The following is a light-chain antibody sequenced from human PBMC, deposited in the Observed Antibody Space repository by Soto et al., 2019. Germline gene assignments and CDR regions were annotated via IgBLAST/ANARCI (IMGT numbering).Light chain of an antibody. Sequence: SPALLPVPQGDRVTFSFLASQGVSRNLAWYQHKPGQAPRLLIYDASNRAIGIPARFSGSGSGTDFTLTISSLEPEDFAVYYCHQYNDWPPLTFGGGTKVDIK. CDR1: QGVSRN. CDR3: HQYNDWPPLT. J-gene: IGKJ4*02. V-gene: IGKV3-11*01. CDR2: DAS.